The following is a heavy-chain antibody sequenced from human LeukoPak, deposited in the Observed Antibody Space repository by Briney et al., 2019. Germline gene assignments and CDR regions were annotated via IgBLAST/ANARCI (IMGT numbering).Heavy chain of an antibody. CDR3: VKDRVYSYGYDYFDY. J-gene: IGHJ4*02. CDR1: GFTFSSYA. Sequence: PGGSLRLSCSASGFTFSSYAMHWVRQAPGKGLEYVSAISSNGGSTYYADSVKGRFTISRDNPKNTLYLQMSSLRAEDTAVYYCVKDRVYSYGYDYFDYWGQGTLVTVSS. D-gene: IGHD5-18*01. V-gene: IGHV3-64D*06. CDR2: ISSNGGST.